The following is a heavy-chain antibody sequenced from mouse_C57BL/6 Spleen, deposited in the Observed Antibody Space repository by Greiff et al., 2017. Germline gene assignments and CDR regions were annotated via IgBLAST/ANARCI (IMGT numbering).Heavy chain of an antibody. CDR1: GYTFTSYW. CDR2: IHPNSGST. V-gene: IGHV1-64*01. J-gene: IGHJ2*01. D-gene: IGHD1-1*01. Sequence: QVQLQQPGAELVKPGASVKLSCKASGYTFTSYWMHWVKQRPGQGLEWIGMIHPNSGSTNYNEKFKSKVTLTVDKSSSTAYMQLSSLTSEYSAVYYCARLGKNYYGSWGYWGQGTTLTVSS. CDR3: ARLGKNYYGSWGY.